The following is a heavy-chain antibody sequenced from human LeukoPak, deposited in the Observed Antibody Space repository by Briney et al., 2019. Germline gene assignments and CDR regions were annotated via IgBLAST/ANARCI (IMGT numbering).Heavy chain of an antibody. V-gene: IGHV1-24*01. D-gene: IGHD3-22*01. J-gene: IGHJ3*02. CDR3: ATDRISWLLPTAEPSPFDI. CDR1: GYTLTELS. CDR2: FDPEDGET. Sequence: GASVKVSCKVSGYTLTELSMHWVRQAPGKGLEWMGGFDPEDGETIYAQKFQGRVTMTEDTSTDTAYMELSSLRSEDTAVYYCATDRISWLLPTAEPSPFDIWGQGTMDTVSS.